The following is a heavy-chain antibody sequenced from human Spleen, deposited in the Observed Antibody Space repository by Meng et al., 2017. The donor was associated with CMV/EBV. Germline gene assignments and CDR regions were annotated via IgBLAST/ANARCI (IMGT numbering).Heavy chain of an antibody. V-gene: IGHV3-74*01. CDR1: GFTLSSYW. CDR3: ARDLRGPADY. Sequence: LPCGAYGFTLSSYWMHWVRQVPGKGLVWVSRINREGSRTDYADSAKGRFTISRDNTKNTLYLQMTSLRAEDTAVYYCARDLRGPADYWGQGTLVTVSS. CDR2: INREGSRT. J-gene: IGHJ4*02. D-gene: IGHD3-10*01.